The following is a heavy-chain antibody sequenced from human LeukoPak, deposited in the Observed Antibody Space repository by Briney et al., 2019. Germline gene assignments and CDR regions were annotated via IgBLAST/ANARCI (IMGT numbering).Heavy chain of an antibody. Sequence: ASVKVSCKTSGYTLTDYYIHWVRQAPGQGLEWMGRINPKSGGANFAQKYQGRVTMTRDTSIGTAYVELNRLTSDDTAVFYCARGYDGDYWGQGTLVTVSS. V-gene: IGHV1-2*06. J-gene: IGHJ4*02. CDR1: GYTLTDYY. CDR3: ARGYDGDY. CDR2: INPKSGGA. D-gene: IGHD1-1*01.